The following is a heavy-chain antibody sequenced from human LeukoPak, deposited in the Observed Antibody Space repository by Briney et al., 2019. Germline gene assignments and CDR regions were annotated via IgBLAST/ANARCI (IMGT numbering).Heavy chain of an antibody. J-gene: IGHJ4*02. CDR2: IRFDGSNK. CDR1: GFTFSSSG. CDR3: AEDYDFWSGYYSPTRGYFDY. D-gene: IGHD3-3*01. V-gene: IGHV3-30*02. Sequence: GGSLRLSCAASGFTFSSSGMHWVRQAPGKGLEWVAFIRFDGSNKYYADSVKGRFTISRDNSKNTLYLQMNSLRAEDAAVYYCAEDYDFWSGYYSPTRGYFDYWGQGTLATVSS.